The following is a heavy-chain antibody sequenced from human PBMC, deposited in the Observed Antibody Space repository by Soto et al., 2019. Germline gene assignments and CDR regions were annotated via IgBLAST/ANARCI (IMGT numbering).Heavy chain of an antibody. D-gene: IGHD5-18*01. CDR1: GYTFTTYG. V-gene: IGHV1-18*01. CDR2: VSGYNGNT. CDR3: AKGYNYGYGDY. Sequence: QVQLVQSGAEVKKPGASVKVSCKASGYTFTTYGISWVRQAPGQGPEWMGWVSGYNGNTKYAQKFQGRVTMTTDTSTATAYMELRSLRSADTAVYYCAKGYNYGYGDYWGLGTPVTVSS. J-gene: IGHJ4*02.